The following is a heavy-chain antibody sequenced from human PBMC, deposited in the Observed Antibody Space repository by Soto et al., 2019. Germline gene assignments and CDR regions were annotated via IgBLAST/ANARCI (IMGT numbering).Heavy chain of an antibody. CDR2: IIPIFGTA. Sequence: GASVKVSCKASGGTFSSYAISWVRQAPGQGLEWMGGIIPIFGTANYAQKFQGRVTITADESTSTAYMELSSLRSEDTAVYYCASIFTHYDYVWGSYRQADNWFDPWGQGTLVTVSS. CDR1: GGTFSSYA. V-gene: IGHV1-69*13. D-gene: IGHD3-16*02. J-gene: IGHJ5*02. CDR3: ASIFTHYDYVWGSYRQADNWFDP.